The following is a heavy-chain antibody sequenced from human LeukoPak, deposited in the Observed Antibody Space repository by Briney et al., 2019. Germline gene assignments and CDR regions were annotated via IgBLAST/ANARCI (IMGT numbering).Heavy chain of an antibody. CDR3: ARNYSSGWYYYYYYMDV. CDR1: GGSFSGYY. D-gene: IGHD6-19*01. J-gene: IGHJ6*03. CDR2: IYYSGST. V-gene: IGHV4-59*01. Sequence: SETLSLTCAVYGGSFSGYYWSWIRQPPGKGLEWIGYIYYSGSTNYNPSLKSRVTISVDTSKNQFSLKLSSVTAADTAVYYCARNYSSGWYYYYYYMDVWGKGTTVTVSS.